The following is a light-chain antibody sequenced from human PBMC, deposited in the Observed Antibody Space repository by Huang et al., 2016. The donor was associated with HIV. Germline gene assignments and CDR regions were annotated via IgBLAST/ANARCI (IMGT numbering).Light chain of an antibody. Sequence: IRMTQSPSSLAASTGDSVTITCRANQDINNFLAWYQQRPGSVPQLLIYSASTMQSGVPSRFSGNGSGTDFTLTIGSLHSEDVATYYCQQDDIRPLTFGPGTRVDIK. CDR3: QQDDIRPLT. CDR1: QDINNF. CDR2: SAS. V-gene: IGKV1-8*01. J-gene: IGKJ1*01.